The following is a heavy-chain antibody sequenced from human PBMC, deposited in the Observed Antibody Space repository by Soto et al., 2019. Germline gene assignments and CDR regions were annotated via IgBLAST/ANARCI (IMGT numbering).Heavy chain of an antibody. CDR3: ARGRSYDFWSGSPIKYYYMDV. J-gene: IGHJ6*03. D-gene: IGHD3-3*01. CDR1: GGTFSSYT. CDR2: IIPILGIA. Sequence: SSVKVSCKASGGTFSSYTISWVRQAPGQGLEWMGRIIPILGIANYAQKFQGRVTITADKSTSTAYMELSSLRSEDTAVYYCARGRSYDFWSGSPIKYYYMDVWGKGTTVTVSS. V-gene: IGHV1-69*02.